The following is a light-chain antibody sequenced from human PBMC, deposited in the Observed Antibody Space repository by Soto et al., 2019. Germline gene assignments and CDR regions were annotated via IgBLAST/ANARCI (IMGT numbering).Light chain of an antibody. CDR2: EES. CDR3: QQVKSYPRT. CDR1: QAITNN. V-gene: IGKV1-9*01. J-gene: IGKJ4*01. Sequence: DIHLTQSPSSLSASLGDRFTRTLRASQAITNNLAWYQQKPGNPPRLLIYEESTLHSGVPSRFSGRKVGTQFILTIDSLQPEDFATYYCQQVKSYPRTFGGGTKVDIK.